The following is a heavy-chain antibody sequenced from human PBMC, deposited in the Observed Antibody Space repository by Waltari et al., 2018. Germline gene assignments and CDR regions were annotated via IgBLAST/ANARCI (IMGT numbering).Heavy chain of an antibody. CDR1: GYIFTTYG. J-gene: IGHJ4*02. D-gene: IGHD1-26*01. V-gene: IGHV7-4-1*02. CDR3: ARGGGTFSKPQYFDS. Sequence: QVQLVQSGSELKKPGASVKVSCKASGYIFTTYGIHWVRQAPGQGLGWRGWINTHTGNPTYVQGFTGRFVFSLDTAVSTAYLQISSLKAEDSVIYYCARGGGTFSKPQYFDSWGQGTRVTVSS. CDR2: INTHTGNP.